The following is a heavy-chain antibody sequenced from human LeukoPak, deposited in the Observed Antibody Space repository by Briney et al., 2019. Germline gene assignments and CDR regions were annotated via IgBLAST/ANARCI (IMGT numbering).Heavy chain of an antibody. D-gene: IGHD4-17*01. CDR1: GYTFTSYG. Sequence: ASVKVSCKASGYTFTSYGISWVRQAPGQGLEWMGWISAYNGNTNYAQKLQGRVTMTTDTSTSTAYMELSSLRSEDTAVYYCARVPHRGDRDYWGQGTLVTVSS. J-gene: IGHJ4*02. CDR3: ARVPHRGDRDY. CDR2: ISAYNGNT. V-gene: IGHV1-18*01.